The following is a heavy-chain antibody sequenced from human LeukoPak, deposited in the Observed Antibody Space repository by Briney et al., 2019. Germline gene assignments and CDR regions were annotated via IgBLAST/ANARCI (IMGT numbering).Heavy chain of an antibody. CDR3: ARVNINNWHSCDY. D-gene: IGHD1-1*01. CDR2: IYHSGSP. V-gene: IGHV4-4*02. Sequence: PSGTLTLTCAVSGGSISSNNWWGWVRQPPGKGLEWIGEIYHSGSPNYNPSLKSRVTISVDKSRNHFSLNLSSVTAADTAVYYCARVNINNWHSCDYWGQGTLVTVSS. J-gene: IGHJ4*02. CDR1: GGSISSNNW.